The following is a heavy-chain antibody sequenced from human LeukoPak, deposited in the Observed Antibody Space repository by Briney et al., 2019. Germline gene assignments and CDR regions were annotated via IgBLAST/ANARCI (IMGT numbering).Heavy chain of an antibody. CDR3: AKVHSSSWPRVPSLGYFQH. CDR1: GFTFSSYA. CDR2: ISGSGGST. D-gene: IGHD6-13*01. V-gene: IGHV3-23*01. Sequence: PGGSLRLSCAASGFTFSSYAMSWVRQAPGKGLEWVSVISGSGGSTYYADSVKGRFTISRDNSKNTLYLQMNSLRAEDTAVYYCAKVHSSSWPRVPSLGYFQHWGQGTLVTVSS. J-gene: IGHJ1*01.